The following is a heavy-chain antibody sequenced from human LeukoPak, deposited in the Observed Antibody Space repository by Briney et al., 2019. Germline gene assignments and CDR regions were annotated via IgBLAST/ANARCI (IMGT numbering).Heavy chain of an antibody. Sequence: GGSLRLSCTASGFTFSSYTMSWVRQAPGKGLKWVSTITTGGPNTYYADSVKGRFTVSRDDSKNTLYLQMNSLRVEDTAVFYCARDQYDTWSRRGNFDSWGQGTLVIVSS. CDR2: ITTGGPNT. D-gene: IGHD3-3*01. CDR3: ARDQYDTWSRRGNFDS. CDR1: GFTFSSYT. J-gene: IGHJ4*02. V-gene: IGHV3-23*01.